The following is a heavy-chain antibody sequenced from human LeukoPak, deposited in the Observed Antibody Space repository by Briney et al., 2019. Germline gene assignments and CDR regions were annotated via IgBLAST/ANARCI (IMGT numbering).Heavy chain of an antibody. CDR2: IRSKTNSYAT. CDR1: GFTLSGSA. CDR3: TRRPDSGNPNFDY. D-gene: IGHD1-26*01. J-gene: IGHJ4*02. Sequence: GGSLRLSCAASGFTLSGSAIHWVRQASGKGLEWVGRIRSKTNSYATAYGASVKGRFTISRDDSKNTAYLQMNSLKTEDTAVYYCTRRPDSGNPNFDYWGQGTLVTVSP. V-gene: IGHV3-73*01.